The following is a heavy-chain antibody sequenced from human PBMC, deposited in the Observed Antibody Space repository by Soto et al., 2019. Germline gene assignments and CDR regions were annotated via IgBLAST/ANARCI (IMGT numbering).Heavy chain of an antibody. CDR2: INPNSGGT. J-gene: IGHJ5*02. CDR3: ARDRGYCSSTSCYGLRWFDP. V-gene: IGHV1-2*04. CDR1: RYTFTGYY. Sequence: ASVKVSCKASRYTFTGYYMHWVRQAPGQGLEWMGWINPNSGGTNYAQKFQGWVTMTRDTSISTAYMELSRLRSDDTAVYYCARDRGYCSSTSCYGLRWFDPWGQGTLVTVSS. D-gene: IGHD2-2*01.